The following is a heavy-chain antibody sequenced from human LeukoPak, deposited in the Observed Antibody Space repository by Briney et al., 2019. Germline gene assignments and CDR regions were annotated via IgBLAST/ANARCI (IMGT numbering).Heavy chain of an antibody. Sequence: GASVKVSRKASGYTFTSYYMHWVRQAPGQGLEWMGIINPSGGSTSYAQKLQGRVTMTTDTSTSTAYMELRSLRSDDTAVYYCAREVGSSGYYSRPVPLFIDYWGQGTLVTVSS. J-gene: IGHJ4*02. CDR2: INPSGGST. CDR3: AREVGSSGYYSRPVPLFIDY. D-gene: IGHD3-22*01. V-gene: IGHV1-46*01. CDR1: GYTFTSYY.